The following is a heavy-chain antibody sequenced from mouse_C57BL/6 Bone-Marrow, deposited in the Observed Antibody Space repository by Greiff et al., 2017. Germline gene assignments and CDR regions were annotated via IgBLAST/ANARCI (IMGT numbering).Heavy chain of an antibody. Sequence: QVQLQQPGAELVKPGASVKLSCKASGYTFTSYWMHWVKQRPGQGLEWIGMIHPNSGSTNYNEKFKGKATLTVDKSSSTAYMQLSSLTSEDSAVYYCATNYYYGPYFDDWGKGTTLTVSS. CDR3: ATNYYYGPYFDD. D-gene: IGHD1-1*01. CDR2: IHPNSGST. V-gene: IGHV1-64*01. J-gene: IGHJ1*03. CDR1: GYTFTSYW.